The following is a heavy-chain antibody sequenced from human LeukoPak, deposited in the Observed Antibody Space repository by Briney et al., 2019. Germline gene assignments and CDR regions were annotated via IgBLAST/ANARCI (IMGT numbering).Heavy chain of an antibody. D-gene: IGHD4-17*01. CDR2: ISDSGDAT. Sequence: GGSLRLSCAGLEFTFNSYVMTWVRQVPGKGLEWVSAISDSGDATYYADSVQGRFTISRDNSKNSVFLQMNSLTAEDTALYYCAKGSLYGDYLPSWGQGTLVIVSS. V-gene: IGHV3-23*01. CDR3: AKGSLYGDYLPS. CDR1: EFTFNSYV. J-gene: IGHJ5*02.